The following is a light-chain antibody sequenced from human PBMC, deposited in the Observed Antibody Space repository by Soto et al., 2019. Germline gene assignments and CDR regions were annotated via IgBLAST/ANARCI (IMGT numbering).Light chain of an antibody. Sequence: QSALTQPRSVSGSPEQSVTISCTGTSSDVGGYNYVSWYQQHPGKAPKLIIYDVSKRPSGVPDRFSGSKSGNTASLTISGLQAEDEADYYCCSYAGSPYVFGTGTKVTVL. V-gene: IGLV2-11*01. CDR1: SSDVGGYNY. CDR2: DVS. CDR3: CSYAGSPYV. J-gene: IGLJ1*01.